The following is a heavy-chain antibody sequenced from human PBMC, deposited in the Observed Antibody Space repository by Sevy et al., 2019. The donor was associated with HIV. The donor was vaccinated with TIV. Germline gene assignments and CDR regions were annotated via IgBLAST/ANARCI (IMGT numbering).Heavy chain of an antibody. CDR2: IRYDGSDK. V-gene: IGHV3-30*02. Sequence: GGSLRLSCAASGFTFSNYGMHWVRQVPGKGLEWVTFIRYDGSDKYYEASVKGGFTISRDDSKNTLYLQMDSLRAEDTAIYYCAKDLAGPGRRYFDYWGQGTLVTVSS. D-gene: IGHD6-13*01. CDR3: AKDLAGPGRRYFDY. CDR1: GFTFSNYG. J-gene: IGHJ4*02.